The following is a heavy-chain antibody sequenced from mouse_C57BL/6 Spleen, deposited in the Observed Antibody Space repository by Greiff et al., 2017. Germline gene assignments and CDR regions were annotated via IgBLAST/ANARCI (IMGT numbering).Heavy chain of an antibody. Sequence: AASGIDFSRYWMCWVRRAPGKGLEWIGEINSDSSTINYAPSLKDKFIITRDNAKNTLYLQISKVRSEDTALYYCARRGYGNDHAMDYWGQGTSVTVSS. CDR2: INSDSSTI. V-gene: IGHV4-1*01. CDR1: GIDFSRYW. D-gene: IGHD2-2*01. J-gene: IGHJ4*01. CDR3: ARRGYGNDHAMDY.